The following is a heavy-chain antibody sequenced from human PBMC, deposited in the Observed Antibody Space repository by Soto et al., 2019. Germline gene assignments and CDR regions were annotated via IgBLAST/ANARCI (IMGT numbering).Heavy chain of an antibody. CDR3: ARGYGRNFDS. CDR1: GGSFSGYY. J-gene: IGHJ4*02. V-gene: IGHV4-34*01. Sequence: QVQLQQWGAGLLKPSETLSLTCAVYGGSFSGYYWSWIRQPPGKGLEWIGEINHSGSTNYNPSLKSRVTISVDASKNKFSLQLSSVTAADTAVYYSARGYGRNFDSWGQGTLVTVSS. CDR2: INHSGST. D-gene: IGHD3-10*01.